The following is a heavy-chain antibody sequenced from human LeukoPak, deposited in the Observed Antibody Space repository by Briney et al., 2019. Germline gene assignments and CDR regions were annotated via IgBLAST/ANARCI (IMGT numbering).Heavy chain of an antibody. D-gene: IGHD5-18*01. CDR1: GLTFSSYA. CDR3: AKDNRFNFGYYFDY. J-gene: IGHJ4*02. CDR2: ISGSGGTT. V-gene: IGHV3-23*01. Sequence: GGSLRLSCAVSGLTFSSYAMSWVRQAPGKGLEWVSTISGSGGTTCYADSVKGRFTISRDNSKNTLYLQMNSLRAEDTAVYYCAKDNRFNFGYYFDYWGQGTLVTVSS.